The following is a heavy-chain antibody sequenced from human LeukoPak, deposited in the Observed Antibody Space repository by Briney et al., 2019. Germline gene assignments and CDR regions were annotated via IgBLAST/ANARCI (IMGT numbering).Heavy chain of an antibody. CDR2: IIPILGIA. V-gene: IGHV1-69*04. J-gene: IGHJ6*02. CDR1: GGTFSSYA. D-gene: IGHD2-2*01. Sequence: ASVKVSCKASGGTFSSYAISWVRQAPGQGLEWMGRIIPILGIANYAQKFQGRVTITADKSTSTAYMELSSLRSEDTAVYYCARDSCSSTSCYDGNPDVGDVWGQGTTVTVSS. CDR3: ARDSCSSTSCYDGNPDVGDV.